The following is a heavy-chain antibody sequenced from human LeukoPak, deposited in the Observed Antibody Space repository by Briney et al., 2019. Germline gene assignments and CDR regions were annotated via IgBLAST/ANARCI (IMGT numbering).Heavy chain of an antibody. CDR3: ARHQSNYLPYYFAY. CDR2: ISYSGRT. CDR1: GGSISNYF. J-gene: IGHJ4*02. V-gene: IGHV4-59*08. D-gene: IGHD4-11*01. Sequence: SETPSLTCTVSGGSISNYFWSWIRQPPGKGLEWIGYISYSGRTNYNPSLKSRVTISVDTSRNQFSLKLTSVTAADTAVYYCARHQSNYLPYYFAYWGQGTLVTVSS.